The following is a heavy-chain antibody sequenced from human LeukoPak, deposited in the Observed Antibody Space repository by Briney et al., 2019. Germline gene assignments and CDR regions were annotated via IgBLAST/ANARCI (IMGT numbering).Heavy chain of an antibody. J-gene: IGHJ3*02. D-gene: IGHD3-22*01. CDR2: IIPIFGTA. CDR1: GGTFSSYA. CDR3: AREAHEYYYDSSGAFDI. V-gene: IGHV1-69*13. Sequence: ASVKVSCTASGGTFSSYAISWVRQAPGQGLEWMGGIIPIFGTANYAQKFQGRVTITADESTSTAYMELSSLRSEDTAVYYCAREAHEYYYDSSGAFDIWGQGTMVTVSS.